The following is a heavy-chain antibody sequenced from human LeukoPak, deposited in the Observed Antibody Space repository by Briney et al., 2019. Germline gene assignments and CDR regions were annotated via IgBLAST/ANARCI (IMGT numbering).Heavy chain of an antibody. CDR1: GDSISSTSYF. J-gene: IGHJ4*02. CDR3: ARQKRDYYDTSGYYFGNDY. D-gene: IGHD3-22*01. Sequence: SETLSLTCAVSGDSISSTSYFWAWIRQPPGKGLEWIGSVSYTGRTYYNPSVKSRVTLSVGTSTNQFSLKLSSVTAADAAVYYCARQKRDYYDTSGYYFGNDYWGQGTLVTVSS. V-gene: IGHV4-39*01. CDR2: VSYTGRT.